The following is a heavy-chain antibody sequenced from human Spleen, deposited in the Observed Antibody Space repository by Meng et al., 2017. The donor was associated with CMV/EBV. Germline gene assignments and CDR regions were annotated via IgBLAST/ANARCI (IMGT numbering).Heavy chain of an antibody. CDR2: IYWDEDK. CDR1: GFSLSTVGVG. CDR3: ARSRVARPVSRAERCYLDY. V-gene: IGHV2-5*02. Sequence: SGPTLVQPTQTLTLACTFSGFSLSTVGVGVGWIRQPPGKAREWLGVIYWDEDKRNSPPLKRSLTIPKDTSKNLVVLTMTNLDPVDAATYYCARSRVARPVSRAERCYLDYWGQGMLVTVSS. D-gene: IGHD6-6*01. J-gene: IGHJ4*02.